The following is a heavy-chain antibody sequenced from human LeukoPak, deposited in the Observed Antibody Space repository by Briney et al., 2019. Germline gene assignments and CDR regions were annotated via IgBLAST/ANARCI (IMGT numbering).Heavy chain of an antibody. D-gene: IGHD2-2*01. CDR3: ARGRSDCSSTSCYPTSHFDY. V-gene: IGHV4-59*08. CDR2: IYYSGST. Sequence: PSETLSLTCTVSGGSISSYYWSWIRQPPGKGLEWIGYIYYSGSTNYNPSLKSRASISVDTSKNQFSLKLSSVTAADTAVYYCARGRSDCSSTSCYPTSHFDYWGQGTLVTVSS. J-gene: IGHJ4*02. CDR1: GGSISSYY.